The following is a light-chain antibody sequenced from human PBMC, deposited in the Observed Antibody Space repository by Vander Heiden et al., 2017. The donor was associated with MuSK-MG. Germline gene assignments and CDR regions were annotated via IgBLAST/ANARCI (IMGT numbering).Light chain of an antibody. V-gene: IGLV3-21*04. CDR3: QVWDSSSAL. Sequence: SYVLTHAPSVSVAPGKTARITCGGNNIGSKSVHWYQQKPGQAPVLVIYYDSDRPSGIPERFSGSNSGNTATLTISRVEARDEADYYCQVWDSSSALFGTGTKVTVL. CDR2: YDS. J-gene: IGLJ1*01. CDR1: NIGSKS.